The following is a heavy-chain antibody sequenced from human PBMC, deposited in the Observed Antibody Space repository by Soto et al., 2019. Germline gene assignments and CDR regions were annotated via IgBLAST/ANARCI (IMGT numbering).Heavy chain of an antibody. CDR1: GFSLTTNGVG. J-gene: IGHJ4*02. CDR2: IYWDDDK. CDR3: AHRGYYDSSGYYQYYFDY. Sequence: SGPTLVNPTQTLTLTCTFSGFSLTTNGVGVGWIRQPPGKALEWLALIYWDDDKRYSPSLKSRLTITKDTSKNQVVLTMTNMDPVDTATYYCAHRGYYDSSGYYQYYFDYWGQGTLVTVSS. D-gene: IGHD3-22*01. V-gene: IGHV2-5*02.